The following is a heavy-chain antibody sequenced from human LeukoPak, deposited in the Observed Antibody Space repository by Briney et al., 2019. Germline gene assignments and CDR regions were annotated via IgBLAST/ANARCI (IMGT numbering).Heavy chain of an antibody. V-gene: IGHV3-48*03. CDR1: GFTFSSYE. J-gene: IGHJ4*02. Sequence: GGSLRLSCAASGFTFSSYEMNWVRRAPGKGLEWVSYISSSGSTIYYADSVKGRFTISRDNAKNSLYLQMNSLRAEDTAVYYCAIYVWGSSQGFDYWGQGTLVTVSS. CDR3: AIYVWGSSQGFDY. CDR2: ISSSGSTI. D-gene: IGHD3-16*01.